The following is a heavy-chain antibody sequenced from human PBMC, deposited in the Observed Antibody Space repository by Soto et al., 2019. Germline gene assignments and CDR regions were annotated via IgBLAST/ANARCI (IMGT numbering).Heavy chain of an antibody. D-gene: IGHD6-13*01. V-gene: IGHV1-3*01. Sequence: ASVKVSCKASGYIFTSYPMHWVRQAPGHSLEWMGWINPDNGNTKSSQKFQDRVIITRDTSASTAYMDLSSLRSEDTAVYYCARGIATGQLDPWGQGTLVTVSS. CDR3: ARGIATGQLDP. CDR2: INPDNGNT. J-gene: IGHJ5*02. CDR1: GYIFTSYP.